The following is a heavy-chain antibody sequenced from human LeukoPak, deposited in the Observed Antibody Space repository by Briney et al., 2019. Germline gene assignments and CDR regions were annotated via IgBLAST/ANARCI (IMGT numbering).Heavy chain of an antibody. CDR2: ISGSGIVT. J-gene: IGHJ1*01. D-gene: IGHD6-13*01. CDR3: ARVQDGSSWYEYFQH. Sequence: GGSLRLSCAISGFTFAKFAMSWVRQAPGKGLEWVSTISGSGIVTYYADSVKGRFTISRDNAKNSLFLQMNSMRAEDTAVYYCARVQDGSSWYEYFQHWGQGTLVTVSS. V-gene: IGHV3-21*01. CDR1: GFTFAKFA.